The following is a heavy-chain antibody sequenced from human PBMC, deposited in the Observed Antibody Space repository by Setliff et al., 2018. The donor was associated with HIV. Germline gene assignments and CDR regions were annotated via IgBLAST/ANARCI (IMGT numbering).Heavy chain of an antibody. V-gene: IGHV3-48*01. D-gene: IGHD3-22*01. CDR2: ISSSSSSI. CDR3: ARPYDSSGHIEGY. Sequence: GGSLRLSCAASGFTFSTYSMDWVRQAPGKGLEWVSYISSSSSSIYYADSVKGRFTISRDNAKNSLYLQMNSLRVEDTAVYYCARPYDSSGHIEGYWGQGTLVTVSS. CDR1: GFTFSTYS. J-gene: IGHJ4*02.